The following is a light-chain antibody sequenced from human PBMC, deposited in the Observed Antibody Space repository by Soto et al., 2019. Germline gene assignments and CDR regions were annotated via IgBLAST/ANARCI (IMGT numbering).Light chain of an antibody. CDR3: CSYAGSYTYVV. Sequence: QSALTQPPSASGSPGQSVTISCTGTSSDVGAYNYVSWYQQLPGKAPKFIIYEVSKRPSGVPDRFSGSKSGNTASLTVSGLQAEDEADYYCCSYAGSYTYVVFGGGTKLTVL. CDR2: EVS. CDR1: SSDVGAYNY. J-gene: IGLJ2*01. V-gene: IGLV2-8*01.